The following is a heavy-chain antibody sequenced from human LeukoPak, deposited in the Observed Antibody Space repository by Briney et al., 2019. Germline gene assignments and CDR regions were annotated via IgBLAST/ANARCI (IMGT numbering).Heavy chain of an antibody. CDR1: GFTFSSYA. J-gene: IGHJ6*02. V-gene: IGHV3-23*01. CDR2: IGGSGGST. Sequence: GGSLRLSCAASGFTFSSYAMSWVRQAPGKGLEWVSAIGGSGGSTYYADSVKGRFTISRDNSKNTLYLQMNSLRAEDTAVYYCAKDRGSSWYYYYGMDVWGQGTTVTVSS. D-gene: IGHD6-13*01. CDR3: AKDRGSSWYYYYGMDV.